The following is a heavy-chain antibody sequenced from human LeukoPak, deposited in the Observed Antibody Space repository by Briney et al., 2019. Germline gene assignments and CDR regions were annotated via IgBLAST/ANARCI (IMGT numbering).Heavy chain of an antibody. D-gene: IGHD6-19*01. CDR2: IGIRGDT. CDR1: GFTSIDYD. CDR3: ARGGIQVSGIDEFDY. Sequence: GGSLRLSCAASGFTSIDYDMHWVRQVIGKGLEWVSAIGIRGDTHYSGSVKGRFTISRENAESSLYLQMNSLRAEDTAVYYCARGGIQVSGIDEFDYWGQGTLVTVSS. J-gene: IGHJ4*02. V-gene: IGHV3-13*01.